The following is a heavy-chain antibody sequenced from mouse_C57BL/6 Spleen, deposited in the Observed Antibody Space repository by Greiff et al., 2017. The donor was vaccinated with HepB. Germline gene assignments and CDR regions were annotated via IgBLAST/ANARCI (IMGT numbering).Heavy chain of an antibody. D-gene: IGHD1-2*01. Sequence: EVQLQQSGPELVKPGASVKIPCKASGYTFTDYNMDWVKQSPGKSLEWIGDINPNNGGTNYNQKFKGKATLTVDKSSSTAYMELRSLTSEDTAVYYCARRDYGCWYFDVWGPGTPVTVSS. J-gene: IGHJ1*01. CDR3: ARRDYGCWYFDV. CDR2: INPNNGGT. V-gene: IGHV1-18*01. CDR1: GYTFTDYN.